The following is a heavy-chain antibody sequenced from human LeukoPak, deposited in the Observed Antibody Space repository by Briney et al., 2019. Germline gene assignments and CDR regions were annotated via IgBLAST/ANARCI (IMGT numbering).Heavy chain of an antibody. D-gene: IGHD2-15*01. V-gene: IGHV3-21*01. CDR3: ARTSRYCSGGSCYSPLGY. Sequence: PGGSLRLSCAASGFTFSSYGMNWVRQAPGKGLEWVSSISSSSSYIYYADTVKGRFTISRDNAKNSLYLQMNSLRAEDTAVYYCARTSRYCSGGSCYSPLGYWGQGTLVTVSS. CDR2: ISSSSSYI. J-gene: IGHJ4*02. CDR1: GFTFSSYG.